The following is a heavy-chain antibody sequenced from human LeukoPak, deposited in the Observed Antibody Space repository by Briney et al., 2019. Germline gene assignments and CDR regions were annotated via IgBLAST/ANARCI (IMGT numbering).Heavy chain of an antibody. CDR2: IYYSGST. J-gene: IGHJ4*02. Sequence: PSETLSLTCTVSGGSISSSSYYWGWIRQPPGKGLEWIGSIYYSGSTYYNPSLKSRVTISVDTSKNQFSLKLSSVTAADTAVYYCARLGYYDSSSYTEYWGQGTLVTVSS. V-gene: IGHV4-39*01. CDR1: GGSISSSSYY. CDR3: ARLGYYDSSSYTEY. D-gene: IGHD3-22*01.